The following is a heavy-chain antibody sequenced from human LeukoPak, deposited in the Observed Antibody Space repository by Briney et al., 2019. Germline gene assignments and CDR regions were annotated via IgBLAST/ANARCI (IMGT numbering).Heavy chain of an antibody. V-gene: IGHV3-30*18. CDR2: ISYDGSNK. Sequence: PGGSLRLSCAASGFTFSSYAMSWVRQAPGKGLEWVAVISYDGSNKYYADSVKGRFTISRDNSKNTLYLQMNSLRAEDTAVYFCAKDSYDFWSGCRSSGYFDYWGQGTLVTVSS. D-gene: IGHD3-3*01. CDR1: GFTFSSYA. J-gene: IGHJ4*02. CDR3: AKDSYDFWSGCRSSGYFDY.